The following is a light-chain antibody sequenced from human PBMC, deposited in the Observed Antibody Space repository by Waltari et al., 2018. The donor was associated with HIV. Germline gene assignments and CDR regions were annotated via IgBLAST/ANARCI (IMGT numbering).Light chain of an antibody. CDR1: SSNIGTNI. CDR2: NNN. CDR3: AAWDDSLRGWV. Sequence: QSLLTQPPSASGTPGQRVTISCSGSSSNIGTNIVNWYHPPPGTAPKLLIYNNNQRPSGVPDRVSGSKSGTSASLAISGLQSEDEADYYCAAWDDSLRGWVFGRGTKLEVL. J-gene: IGLJ3*02. V-gene: IGLV1-44*01.